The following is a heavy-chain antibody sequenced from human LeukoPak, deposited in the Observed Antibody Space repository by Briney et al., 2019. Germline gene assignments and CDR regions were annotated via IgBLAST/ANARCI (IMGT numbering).Heavy chain of an antibody. V-gene: IGHV3-21*01. CDR2: ISSSSSYI. CDR3: ARDLIGIGGATASFDY. Sequence: GGSLRLSCAASGFTFSSYSMNWVRQAPGKGLERVSSISSSSSYIYYADSVKGRFTISRDNAKTSLYLQMNSLRAEDTAVYYCARDLIGIGGATASFDYWGQGTLVTVSS. CDR1: GFTFSSYS. D-gene: IGHD1-26*01. J-gene: IGHJ4*02.